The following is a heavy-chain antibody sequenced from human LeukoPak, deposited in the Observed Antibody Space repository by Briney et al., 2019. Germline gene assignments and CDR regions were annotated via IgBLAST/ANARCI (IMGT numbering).Heavy chain of an antibody. CDR1: GFTFSSYV. D-gene: IGHD3-10*01. Sequence: PGGSLRLSCAASGFTFSSYVMHWVRQAPGKGLVWVSRIKSDGSSTTYADSVKGRFTISRDNAKNTLYLQMNSLRAEDTAVYYCTRSYSGFDPWGQGTLVTVSS. J-gene: IGHJ5*02. CDR3: TRSYSGFDP. V-gene: IGHV3-74*01. CDR2: IKSDGSST.